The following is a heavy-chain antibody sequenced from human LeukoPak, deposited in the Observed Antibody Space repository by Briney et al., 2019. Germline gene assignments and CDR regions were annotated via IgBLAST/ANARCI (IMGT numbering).Heavy chain of an antibody. CDR1: GGSISSGPYY. V-gene: IGHV4-39*01. Sequence: SQTLSLTCTVSGGSISSGPYYWGWIRQPPGKGLEWIGNIYYGENTYYNPSLKSRVTISIDTSKNQFYLKLSSLTAADTAVYYCARRDDSSGYHKIFDYWGPGTLVTVSS. J-gene: IGHJ4*02. CDR2: IYYGENT. CDR3: ARRDDSSGYHKIFDY. D-gene: IGHD3-22*01.